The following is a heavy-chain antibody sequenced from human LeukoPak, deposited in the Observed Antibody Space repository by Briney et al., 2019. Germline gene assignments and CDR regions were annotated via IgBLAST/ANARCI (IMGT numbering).Heavy chain of an antibody. CDR2: INPNSGST. V-gene: IGHV1-2*02. CDR3: AREPPSGLRYFDWLFTRGPGDY. Sequence: GASVKVSCKASGYTFTGYYMHWVRQAPGQGLEWMGWINPNSGSTNYAQKFQGRVTMTRDTSISTAYMELSRLRSDDTAVYYCAREPPSGLRYFDWLFTRGPGDYWGQGTLVTVSS. D-gene: IGHD3-9*01. J-gene: IGHJ4*02. CDR1: GYTFTGYY.